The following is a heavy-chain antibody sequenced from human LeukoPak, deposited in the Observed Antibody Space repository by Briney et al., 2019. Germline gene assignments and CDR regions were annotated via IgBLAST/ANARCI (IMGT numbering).Heavy chain of an antibody. CDR2: IGDSGDRT. Sequence: PGGSPRLPCAASGFTFNNYAMSRVRQAPGKGLEWVSGIGDSGDRTYYADSVKGRFTISRDNSKNTLYLQMNSLRAEDTALYFCAKSMVLVVPGAMYVYWGQGTLVTVSS. J-gene: IGHJ4*02. V-gene: IGHV3-23*01. CDR1: GFTFNNYA. D-gene: IGHD2-2*01. CDR3: AKSMVLVVPGAMYVY.